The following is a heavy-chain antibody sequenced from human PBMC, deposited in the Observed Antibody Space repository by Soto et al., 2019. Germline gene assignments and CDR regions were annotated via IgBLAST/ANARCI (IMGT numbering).Heavy chain of an antibody. V-gene: IGHV4-31*03. CDR1: GGSISSGGYY. CDR2: IYYSGST. Sequence: LSLTCTVSGGSISSGGYYWSWIRQHPGKGLEWIGYIYYSGSTYYNPSLKSRITISVDTSKNQFSLKLSSVTAADTAVYYCARVTYCGGDCYYFDYWGQGTLVTVSS. J-gene: IGHJ4*02. CDR3: ARVTYCGGDCYYFDY. D-gene: IGHD2-21*02.